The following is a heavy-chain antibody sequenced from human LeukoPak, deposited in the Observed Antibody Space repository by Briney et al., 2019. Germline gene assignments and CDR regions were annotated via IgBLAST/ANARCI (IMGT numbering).Heavy chain of an antibody. CDR3: AKDGYYDSSGYYYFDY. D-gene: IGHD3-22*01. Sequence: GGSLRLSCAASGFTFTDYAVTWVRQAPGKGLEWVSGINTNGDRTSYADSVKGRFTLSRDNSKNTLYLQMNSLRAEDTAVYYCAKDGYYDSSGYYYFDYWGQGTLVTVSS. CDR1: GFTFTDYA. V-gene: IGHV3-23*01. J-gene: IGHJ4*02. CDR2: INTNGDRT.